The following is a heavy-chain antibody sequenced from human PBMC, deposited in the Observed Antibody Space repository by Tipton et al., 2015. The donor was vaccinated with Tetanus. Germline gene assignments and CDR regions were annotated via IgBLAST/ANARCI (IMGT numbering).Heavy chain of an antibody. Sequence: TLSLTCTVSGGSISSGGYYWSWIRQHPGKGLEWIGDIYYSGSTYYNPSLKSRVSISVDTSKNQFSLKLNSVTAADTAVYYCARDPGGCTSSSCYRGRYFYYGMDAWGQGTTVTVSS. D-gene: IGHD2-2*01. CDR2: IYYSGST. CDR3: ARDPGGCTSSSCYRGRYFYYGMDA. J-gene: IGHJ6*02. V-gene: IGHV4-31*03. CDR1: GGSISSGGYY.